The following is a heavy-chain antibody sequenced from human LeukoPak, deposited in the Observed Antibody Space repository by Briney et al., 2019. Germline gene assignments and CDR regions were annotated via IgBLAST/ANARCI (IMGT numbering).Heavy chain of an antibody. Sequence: GGSLRLSCAASGFTFSSYEMNWVRQAPGKGLEWVSYISSSGSTIYYADSVKGRFTISRDNAKNSLYLQMGSLRAEDMAVYYCARDPYYGSGSMGQYYYYYMDVWGKGTTVTVSS. D-gene: IGHD3-10*01. J-gene: IGHJ6*03. V-gene: IGHV3-48*03. CDR1: GFTFSSYE. CDR2: ISSSGSTI. CDR3: ARDPYYGSGSMGQYYYYYMDV.